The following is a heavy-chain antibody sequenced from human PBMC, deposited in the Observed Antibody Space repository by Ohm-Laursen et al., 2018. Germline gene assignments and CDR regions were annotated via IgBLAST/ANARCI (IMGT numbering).Heavy chain of an antibody. CDR2: ISYDGSNK. Sequence: SLRLSCAASGFTFSSYGMHWVRQAPGKGLEWVAVISYDGSNKYYADSVKGRFTISRDNSKNTLYLQMNSLRAEDTAVFYCAKGTAYQLLSHNWVDSWGQGTLVTVSS. CDR1: GFTFSSYG. V-gene: IGHV3-30*18. J-gene: IGHJ5*01. D-gene: IGHD2-2*01. CDR3: AKGTAYQLLSHNWVDS.